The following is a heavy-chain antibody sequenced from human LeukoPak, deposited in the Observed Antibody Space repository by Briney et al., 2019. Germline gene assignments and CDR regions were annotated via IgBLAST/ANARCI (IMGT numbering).Heavy chain of an antibody. CDR1: VFAFTDYW. CDR2: IRQDGNDQ. Sequence: GGSLRLSCAAAVFAFTDYWISWVRQAPGKGLEWVANIRQDGNDQYYVYSGNGRFTISRDNAKDSLYLQMNSLRAEDTAVYYCARDLGGSGSFYYYYYYYMDVWGKGTTVTISS. D-gene: IGHD3-10*01. CDR3: ARDLGGSGSFYYYYYYYMDV. V-gene: IGHV3-7*01. J-gene: IGHJ6*03.